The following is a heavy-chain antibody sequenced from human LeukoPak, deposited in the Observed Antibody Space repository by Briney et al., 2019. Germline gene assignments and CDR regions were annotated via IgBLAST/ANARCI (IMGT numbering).Heavy chain of an antibody. CDR1: GYTLTELS. CDR3: ATDRPAYDYVWGSFNDAFDI. Sequence: GASVKVSCKVSGYTLTELSMHWVRQAPGKGLEWRGGFDAEDGETIYAQKFQGRVTMTEDTSTDTAYMELSSLRSEDTAVYYCATDRPAYDYVWGSFNDAFDIWGQGTMVTVSS. CDR2: FDAEDGET. D-gene: IGHD3-16*01. V-gene: IGHV1-24*01. J-gene: IGHJ3*02.